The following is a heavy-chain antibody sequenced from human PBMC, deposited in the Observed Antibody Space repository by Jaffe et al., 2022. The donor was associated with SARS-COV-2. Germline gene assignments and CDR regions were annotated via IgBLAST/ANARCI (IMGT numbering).Heavy chain of an antibody. Sequence: EVQLVQSGAEVKKPGESLKISCKGSGYSFTSYWIGWVRQMPGKGLEWMGIIYPGDSDTRYSPSFQGQVTISADKSISTAYLQWSSLKASDTAMYYCARLGSHPAKYCSGGSCYPNYYYGMDVWGQGTTVTVSS. D-gene: IGHD2-15*01. CDR3: ARLGSHPAKYCSGGSCYPNYYYGMDV. J-gene: IGHJ6*02. CDR1: GYSFTSYW. CDR2: IYPGDSDT. V-gene: IGHV5-51*01.